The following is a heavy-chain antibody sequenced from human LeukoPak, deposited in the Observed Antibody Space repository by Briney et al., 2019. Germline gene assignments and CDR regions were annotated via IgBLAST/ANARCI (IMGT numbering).Heavy chain of an antibody. CDR3: ARLRLGELSPHPFDY. J-gene: IGHJ4*02. D-gene: IGHD3-16*02. Sequence: SETLSLTCAVSGGSISSGGYSWSWIRQPPGKGLEWIGYIYHSGSTYYNPSLKSRVTISVDRSKNQFSLKLSSVTAADTAVYYCARLRLGELSPHPFDYWGQGTLVTVSS. CDR2: IYHSGST. V-gene: IGHV4-30-2*01. CDR1: GGSISSGGYS.